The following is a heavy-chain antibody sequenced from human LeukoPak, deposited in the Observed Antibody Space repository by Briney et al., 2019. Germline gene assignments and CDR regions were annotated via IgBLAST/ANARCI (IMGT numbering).Heavy chain of an antibody. CDR2: IFYSGST. CDR1: GGSISSYY. CDR3: ARHVLMTTVTQPYYYYYMDV. Sequence: NTSETLSLTCTVSGGSISSYYWSWIRQPPGKGLEWIGYIFYSGSTNYNPSLKSRVTISVDTSQNQFSLKLSSVTAADTAVYYCARHVLMTTVTQPYYYYYMDVWGKGTTVTVSS. V-gene: IGHV4-59*08. J-gene: IGHJ6*03. D-gene: IGHD4-17*01.